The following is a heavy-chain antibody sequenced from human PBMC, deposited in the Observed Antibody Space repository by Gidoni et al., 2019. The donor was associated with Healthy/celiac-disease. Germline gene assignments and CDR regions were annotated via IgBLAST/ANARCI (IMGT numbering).Heavy chain of an antibody. CDR1: GFTFDDYA. J-gene: IGHJ6*02. CDR2: ISWNSGSI. Sequence: SLRLSCAASGFTFDDYAMHWVRQAPGKGLEWVSGISWNSGSIGYADSVKGRFTISRDNATNSLYLQMNSPRAEDTALYYCAKDYSRSEYYYGMDVWVQVTTVTVSS. D-gene: IGHD6-6*01. V-gene: IGHV3-9*01. CDR3: AKDYSRSEYYYGMDV.